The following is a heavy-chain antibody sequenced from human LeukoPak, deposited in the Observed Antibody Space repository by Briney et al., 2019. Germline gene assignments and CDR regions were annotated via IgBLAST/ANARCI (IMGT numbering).Heavy chain of an antibody. J-gene: IGHJ4*02. CDR2: IWYAGSNK. D-gene: IGHD5-24*01. CDR3: AKDNGDGYNNYFDY. CDR1: GFIFSSYG. Sequence: GGSLRLSCAASGFIFSSYGMHWVRQAPGKGLEWVAVIWYAGSNKYYADSVKGRFTISRDNSKNTLYLQMNSLRAEDTAVYYCAKDNGDGYNNYFDYWGQGTLVTASS. V-gene: IGHV3-33*06.